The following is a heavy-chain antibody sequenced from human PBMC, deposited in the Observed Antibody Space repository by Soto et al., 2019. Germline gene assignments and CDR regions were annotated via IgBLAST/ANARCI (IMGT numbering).Heavy chain of an antibody. Sequence: EVQLVESGGGLVKPGESLRLSCVASGFTFSAYSMTWVRQAPGKGLEWVSSIGSSTSYIYYADSVAGRFTISRDNAKNSLSLQMYSLRAEDTAVYYCVRVISGVSWTNDYWGQGTLVTVSS. D-gene: IGHD2-15*01. CDR1: GFTFSAYS. CDR3: VRVISGVSWTNDY. V-gene: IGHV3-21*02. J-gene: IGHJ4*02. CDR2: IGSSTSYI.